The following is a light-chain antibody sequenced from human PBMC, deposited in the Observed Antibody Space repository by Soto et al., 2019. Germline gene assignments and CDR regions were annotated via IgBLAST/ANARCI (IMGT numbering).Light chain of an antibody. CDR2: DAS. Sequence: DIQMTQSPSTLSASIGDRVTITCRASESIRTWLAWYQHKPGKAPKFLIYDASSLESGVPSRFSGSGSGTEFILTISSLQPEDFATYYCQQVNSYPLTFGGGTKVDIK. CDR3: QQVNSYPLT. V-gene: IGKV1-5*01. J-gene: IGKJ4*01. CDR1: ESIRTW.